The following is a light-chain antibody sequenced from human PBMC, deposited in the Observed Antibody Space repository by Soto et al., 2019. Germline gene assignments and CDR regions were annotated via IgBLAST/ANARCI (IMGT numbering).Light chain of an antibody. V-gene: IGLV2-14*01. J-gene: IGLJ2*01. CDR3: SSYTSSSTLV. Sequence: QSVLTQPASVSGSPGQSITISCTGTSSDVGGYNYVSWYQHHPGKAPKLMIYEVSNRPSGVSNRFSGSKSGNTASLTVSWRQAEDEADYYCSSYTSSSTLVFGGGTKLTVL. CDR1: SSDVGGYNY. CDR2: EVS.